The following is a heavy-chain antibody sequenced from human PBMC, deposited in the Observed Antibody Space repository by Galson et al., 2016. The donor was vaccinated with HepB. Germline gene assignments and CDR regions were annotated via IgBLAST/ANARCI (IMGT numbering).Heavy chain of an antibody. Sequence: SLTCTVSGAAINDYYWGWIRQSPGKGLEWIGDIYYSGTTYYNPSLNSRVTISIDTSKNQFSLRLNSVTAADSAVYYCLRDGVGAASYDYWGQGTLVAVSS. CDR1: GAAINDYY. CDR3: LRDGVGAASYDY. D-gene: IGHD6-13*01. J-gene: IGHJ4*02. V-gene: IGHV4-59*12. CDR2: IYYSGTT.